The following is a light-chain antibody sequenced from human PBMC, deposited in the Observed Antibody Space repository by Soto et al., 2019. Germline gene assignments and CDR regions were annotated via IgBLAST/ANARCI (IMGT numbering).Light chain of an antibody. J-gene: IGKJ1*01. V-gene: IGKV1-39*01. Sequence: DIQMTQSPSSLSASVGDRVTITCRASQTINYCLNLYQHKPGKAPKLLIYAVSNLESGVPSRFGGSGSGTDFTLTITSVHPADFATYSCQQTYTTLWTFGQGTKVEI. CDR3: QQTYTTLWT. CDR1: QTINYC. CDR2: AVS.